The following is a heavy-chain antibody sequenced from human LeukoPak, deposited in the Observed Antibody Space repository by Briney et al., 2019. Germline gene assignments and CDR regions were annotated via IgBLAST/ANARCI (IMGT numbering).Heavy chain of an antibody. CDR1: GGSISSYY. CDR2: IYYSGST. Sequence: PSETLSLTCTVSGGSISSYYWSWIRQPPGKGLEWIGYIYYSGSTNYNPSLKSRVTISVDTSKNQFSLKLSSVTAADTAVYYCARRSPAAGPTSAGALYWYFDLWGRGTLVTVSS. D-gene: IGHD6-13*01. CDR3: ARRSPAAGPTSAGALYWYFDL. J-gene: IGHJ2*01. V-gene: IGHV4-59*08.